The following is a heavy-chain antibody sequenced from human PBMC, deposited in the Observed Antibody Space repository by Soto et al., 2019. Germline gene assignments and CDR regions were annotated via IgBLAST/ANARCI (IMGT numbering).Heavy chain of an antibody. D-gene: IGHD2-2*01. CDR1: GGSFSGYY. CDR2: INHSGST. J-gene: IGHJ6*02. CDR3: ASLQLPRAYYYYYGMDV. V-gene: IGHV4-34*01. Sequence: SETLSLTCAVYGGSFSGYYWSWIRQPPGKGLEWIGEINHSGSTNYNPSLKSRVTISVDTSKNQFSLKLSSVTAADTAVYYCASLQLPRAYYYYYGMDVWGQGTTVTVSS.